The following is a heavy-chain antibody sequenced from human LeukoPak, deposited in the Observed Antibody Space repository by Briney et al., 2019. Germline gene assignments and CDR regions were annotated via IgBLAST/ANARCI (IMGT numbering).Heavy chain of an antibody. Sequence: KPGGSLRLSCAASGFTFTTYSMNWVRQAPGKGPEWVSSISSTSSYVYYADSVRGRFTISRDNAKNSLYLQMNSLRAEDTAVYYCAKDPGSSSWYRATGYFDYWGQGTLVTVSS. V-gene: IGHV3-21*01. CDR2: ISSTSSYV. CDR1: GFTFTTYS. J-gene: IGHJ4*02. CDR3: AKDPGSSSWYRATGYFDY. D-gene: IGHD6-13*01.